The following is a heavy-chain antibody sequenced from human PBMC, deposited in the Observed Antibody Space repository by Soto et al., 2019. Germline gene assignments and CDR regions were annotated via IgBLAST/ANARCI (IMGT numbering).Heavy chain of an antibody. CDR1: SGSISSSNW. V-gene: IGHV4-4*02. Sequence: SETLSLTCAVSSGSISSSNWWSWVRQPPGKGLEWIGEIYHSGSTNYNPSLKSRVTISVDKSKNQFSLKLSSVTAADTAVYYCARRSLGYCSGGSCYLHYFDYSGQGTLVTVSS. CDR3: ARRSLGYCSGGSCYLHYFDY. J-gene: IGHJ4*02. D-gene: IGHD2-15*01. CDR2: IYHSGST.